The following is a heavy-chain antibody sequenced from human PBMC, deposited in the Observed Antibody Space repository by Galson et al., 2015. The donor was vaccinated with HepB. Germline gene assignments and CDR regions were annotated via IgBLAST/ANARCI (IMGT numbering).Heavy chain of an antibody. V-gene: IGHV2-70*11. CDR1: GLSLSTTGVC. CDR3: AQLHPGGWYY. Sequence: PALVKPTQTLTLTCVFSGLSLSTTGVCVNWIRQPPGKALEWLARIDWDDDKYYSTSLKTRLTISKDTSRNQVVLTMTNMDPVDTATYYCAQLHPGGWYYWGQGTLVTVSS. J-gene: IGHJ4*02. CDR2: IDWDDDK. D-gene: IGHD6-19*01.